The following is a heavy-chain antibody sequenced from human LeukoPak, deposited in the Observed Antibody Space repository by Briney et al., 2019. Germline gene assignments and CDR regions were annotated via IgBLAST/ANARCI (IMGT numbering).Heavy chain of an antibody. D-gene: IGHD1-26*01. V-gene: IGHV4-39*01. CDR2: IYYSGST. Sequence: SETLSLTCTVSVGSISSSPYYWGWIRQAPGKGLEWIGNIYYSGSTFYNPSLKSRVTISVDTSKNQFSLKLSSVTAADTAVYYSATVGVLNWFDPWGEGTPVTVSS. CDR3: ATVGVLNWFDP. CDR1: VGSISSSPYY. J-gene: IGHJ5*02.